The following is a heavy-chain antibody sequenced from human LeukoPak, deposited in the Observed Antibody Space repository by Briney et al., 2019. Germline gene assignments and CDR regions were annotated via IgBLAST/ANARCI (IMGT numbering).Heavy chain of an antibody. CDR1: GYTFTGYY. CDR3: ARVPQASNRIFDP. J-gene: IGHJ5*02. V-gene: IGHV1-2*06. CDR2: INPNSGGT. D-gene: IGHD4-11*01. Sequence: RASVKVSCKASGYTFTGYYMHWVRQAPGQGLEWMGRINPNSGGTNYAQKFQGRVTMTRDTSISTAYMELSRLRSDDTAVYYCARVPQASNRIFDPWGQRTLVTVSS.